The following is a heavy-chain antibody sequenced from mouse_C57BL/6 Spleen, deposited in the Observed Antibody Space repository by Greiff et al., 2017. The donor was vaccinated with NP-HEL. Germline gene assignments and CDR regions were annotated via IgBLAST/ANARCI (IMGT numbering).Heavy chain of an antibody. CDR3: AIEDYDYEGALAY. CDR1: GFTFSDYY. CDR2: INYDGSST. Sequence: EVKLVESEGGLVQPGSSMKLSCTASGFTFSDYYMAWVRQVPEKGLEWVANINYDGSSTYYLDSLKSRFIISRDNAKNILYLQMSSLKSEDTATYYSAIEDYDYEGALAYWGKGTLVNVAA. V-gene: IGHV5-16*01. J-gene: IGHJ3*01. D-gene: IGHD2-4*01.